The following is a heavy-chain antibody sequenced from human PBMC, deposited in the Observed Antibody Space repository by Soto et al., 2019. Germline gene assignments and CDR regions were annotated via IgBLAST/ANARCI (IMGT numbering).Heavy chain of an antibody. J-gene: IGHJ1*01. CDR2: IIPIFGTA. CDR3: ARGPSGYYQVAEYFQH. Sequence: QVQLVQSGAEVKKPGSSVKVSSKASGGTFSSYAISWVRQAPGQGLEWMGGIIPIFGTANYAQKFQGRVTITADESTSTAYMELSSLRSEDTAVYYCARGPSGYYQVAEYFQHWGQGTLVTVSS. V-gene: IGHV1-69*12. CDR1: GGTFSSYA. D-gene: IGHD3-22*01.